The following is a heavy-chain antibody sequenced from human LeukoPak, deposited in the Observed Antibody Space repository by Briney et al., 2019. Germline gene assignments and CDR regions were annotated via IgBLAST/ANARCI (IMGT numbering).Heavy chain of an antibody. V-gene: IGHV4-39*01. D-gene: IGHD1-26*01. J-gene: IGHJ4*02. CDR2: IYYSGST. CDR3: AKSGGYGLIDY. Sequence: ETLSLTCSVSGVSISSSFYYFGWIRQPPGKGLEWIGSIYYSGSTYYNASLKSRVTISLDTSRNQVFLKLNSVTATDTAVYYCAKSGGYGLIDYWGQGTLVTVSS. CDR1: GVSISSSFYY.